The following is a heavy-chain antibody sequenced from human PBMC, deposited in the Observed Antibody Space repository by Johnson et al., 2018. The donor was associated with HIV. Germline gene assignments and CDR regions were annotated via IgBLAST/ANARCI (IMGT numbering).Heavy chain of an antibody. D-gene: IGHD6-25*01. CDR2: IKQDGSEK. J-gene: IGHJ3*02. CDR1: GFTFSSYW. V-gene: IGHV3-7*05. Sequence: VQLVESGGGLVQPGGSLRLSCAASGFTFSSYWMSWVRQAPGKGLEWVANIKQDGSEKYYVDSVKGRFTISRDNAKNSVYMQMNSLRAEDPAVYYCAGARAQQRGSKEQDAFDSWGQGTMVTVSS. CDR3: AGARAQQRGSKEQDAFDS.